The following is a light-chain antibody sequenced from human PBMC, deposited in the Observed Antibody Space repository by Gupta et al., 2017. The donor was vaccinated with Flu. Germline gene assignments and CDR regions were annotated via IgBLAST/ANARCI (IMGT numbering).Light chain of an antibody. V-gene: IGLV1-51*02. CDR2: ESN. J-gene: IGLJ3*02. CDR1: SSNIVNNY. CDR3: GTWDNSLSGWV. Sequence: QSVLSQPPSVSAAPGQKVTISCSGSSSNIVNNYVSWYQQFPGTAPKLLIDESNKRPSGIPDRFSGSKSGTSATLGITGLQTGDEADYYCGTWDNSLSGWVFGGGTKLTVL.